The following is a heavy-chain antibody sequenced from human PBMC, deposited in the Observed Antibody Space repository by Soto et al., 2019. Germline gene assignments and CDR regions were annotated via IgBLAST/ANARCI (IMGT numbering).Heavy chain of an antibody. CDR3: ARDCSSTSCYLWAPDAFDI. J-gene: IGHJ3*02. CDR2: IIPIFGTA. CDR1: GGTFSSYA. D-gene: IGHD2-2*01. V-gene: IGHV1-69*13. Sequence: SVKVSCKASGGTFSSYAISWVRQAPGQGLEWMGGIIPIFGTAIYAQKFQGRVTITADESTSTAYMELSSLRSEDTAVYYCARDCSSTSCYLWAPDAFDIWGQGTMVTVSS.